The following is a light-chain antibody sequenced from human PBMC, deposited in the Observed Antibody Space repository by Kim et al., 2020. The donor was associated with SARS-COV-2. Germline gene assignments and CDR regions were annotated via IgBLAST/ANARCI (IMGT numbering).Light chain of an antibody. CDR2: SNV. Sequence: SELTQPPSASGTPGQRVTISCSGSNSDIGINTVSWYQQFPGTTPKLLIYSNVQRPSGVPDRFSGSKSGTSASLAISGLQSEDEADYYCASWDDSLSGWVFGGGTKVTVL. V-gene: IGLV1-44*01. CDR3: ASWDDSLSGWV. J-gene: IGLJ3*02. CDR1: NSDIGINT.